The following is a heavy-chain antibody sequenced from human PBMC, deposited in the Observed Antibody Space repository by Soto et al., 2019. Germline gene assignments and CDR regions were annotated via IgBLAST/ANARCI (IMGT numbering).Heavy chain of an antibody. J-gene: IGHJ4*02. CDR2: IYYSGST. CDR1: GGSISSGDYY. V-gene: IGHV4-30-4*01. CDR3: ARVGRGVGYYDSSGYHDY. D-gene: IGHD3-22*01. Sequence: QVQLQESGPGLVKPSQTLSLTCTVSGGSISSGDYYWSWIRQPPGKGLEWIGYIYYSGSTYYNPSLKRRVTISVDTSKNQFSLKRSSVTAADPAVYYCARVGRGVGYYDSSGYHDYWGQGTLVTVSS.